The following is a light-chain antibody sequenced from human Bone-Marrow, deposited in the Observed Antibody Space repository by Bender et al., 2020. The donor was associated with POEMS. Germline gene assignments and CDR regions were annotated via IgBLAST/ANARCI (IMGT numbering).Light chain of an antibody. J-gene: IGLJ2*01. CDR1: SRDVGSYNR. Sequence: QSALTQPPSVSGSPGQSVTISCTGTSRDVGSYNRVYWYQQSPGTAPKLMIYEVSERPSGVPDRFSGSKSGNTASLTISGLQAEDEADYYCSSYTSSSTLLFGGGTKLTVL. V-gene: IGLV2-18*02. CDR3: SSYTSSSTLL. CDR2: EVS.